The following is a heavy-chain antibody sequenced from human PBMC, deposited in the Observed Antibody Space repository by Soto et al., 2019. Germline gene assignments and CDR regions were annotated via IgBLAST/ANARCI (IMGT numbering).Heavy chain of an antibody. Sequence: SETLSLTCTVSGGSISSGGYYWSWIRQYPGKGLEWIGYIYYSGSTYYSPSLKSRVTISVDTSKNQFSLKLSSVTAADTAAYYCARGLYSSSHDFDYWGQGTLVTVS. CDR1: GGSISSGGYY. J-gene: IGHJ4*02. V-gene: IGHV4-31*03. CDR2: IYYSGST. D-gene: IGHD2-8*01. CDR3: ARGLYSSSHDFDY.